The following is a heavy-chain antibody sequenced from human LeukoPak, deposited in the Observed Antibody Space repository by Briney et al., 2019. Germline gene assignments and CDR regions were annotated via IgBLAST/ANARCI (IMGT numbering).Heavy chain of an antibody. Sequence: PSETLSLTCAVYGGSFSGYYWSWIRQPPGKGLEWIGEINHSGSTNYNPSLKSRVTISVDTSKNQLSLKLSSVTAADTAVYYCAKDRAIVVVPAAFDYWGQGTLVTVSS. CDR1: GGSFSGYY. CDR2: INHSGST. D-gene: IGHD2-2*01. J-gene: IGHJ4*02. V-gene: IGHV4-34*01. CDR3: AKDRAIVVVPAAFDY.